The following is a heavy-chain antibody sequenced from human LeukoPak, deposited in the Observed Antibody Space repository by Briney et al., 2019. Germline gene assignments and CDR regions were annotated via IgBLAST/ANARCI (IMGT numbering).Heavy chain of an antibody. CDR3: ARTYYYDSSGYTCDY. J-gene: IGHJ4*02. Sequence: GASVKVSCKASGYTFTGYYMHWVRQAPGQGLEWMGWINPNSGGTNYAQKFQGRVTMTRDTSISTAYMELSRLRSDDTAVYYCARTYYYDSSGYTCDYWGQGTLVTVSS. V-gene: IGHV1-2*02. D-gene: IGHD3-22*01. CDR2: INPNSGGT. CDR1: GYTFTGYY.